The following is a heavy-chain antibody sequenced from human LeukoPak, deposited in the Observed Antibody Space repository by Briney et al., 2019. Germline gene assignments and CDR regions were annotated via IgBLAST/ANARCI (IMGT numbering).Heavy chain of an antibody. CDR1: GGSFSGYY. Sequence: SETLSLTCAVYGGSFSGYYWSWIRQPPGKGLEWIGEINHSGSTNYNPSLKSRVTISVDTSKNQFSLKLSSVTAADTAVYYCARGRGSKVLLWFGDRYYFDYWGQGTLATVSS. CDR3: ARGRGSKVLLWFGDRYYFDY. CDR2: INHSGST. J-gene: IGHJ4*02. D-gene: IGHD3-10*01. V-gene: IGHV4-34*01.